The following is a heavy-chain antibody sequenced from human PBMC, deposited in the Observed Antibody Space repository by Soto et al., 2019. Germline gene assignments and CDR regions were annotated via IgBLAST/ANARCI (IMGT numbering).Heavy chain of an antibody. J-gene: IGHJ6*02. CDR2: IYSGGST. D-gene: IGHD3-10*01. V-gene: IGHV3-66*01. Sequence: GGSLRLSCAASGFTVSSNYMSWVRQAPGKGLEWVSVIYSGGSTYYADSVKGRFTISRDNSKNTLYLQMNSLRAEDTAVYYCARDPPGYYGSGSFYYYGMDVWGQGTTVTVSS. CDR1: GFTVSSNY. CDR3: ARDPPGYYGSGSFYYYGMDV.